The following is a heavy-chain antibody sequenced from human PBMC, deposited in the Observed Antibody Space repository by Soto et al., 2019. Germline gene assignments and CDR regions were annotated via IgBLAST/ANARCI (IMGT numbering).Heavy chain of an antibody. D-gene: IGHD2-21*02. CDR1: VFSGSTSH. CDR3: TRDLGRDTNQH. J-gene: IGHJ1*01. CDR2: IFTGGST. V-gene: IGHV3-53*01. Sequence: GGALKLSCSAAVFSGSTSHMNWVRQTPGKGLEWVSVIFTGGSTSYADSVKGRFTISRDNSKNTVYLQMNSLRAEDTAVYYCTRDLGRDTNQHWGQGTLVTVSS.